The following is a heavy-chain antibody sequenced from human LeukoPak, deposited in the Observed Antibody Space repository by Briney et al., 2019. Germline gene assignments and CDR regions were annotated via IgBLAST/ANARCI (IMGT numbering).Heavy chain of an antibody. J-gene: IGHJ3*02. D-gene: IGHD1-1*01. CDR1: GGSISSYY. Sequence: SETLSLTCTVSGGSISSYYWSWIRQPAGKGLVWIGRIYTSGSTNYNPSLKSRVTMSVDTSKNQFSLKLRSVTAADTAVYYCARDGKKSDRHGAFDIWGQGTMVTVSS. CDR3: ARDGKKSDRHGAFDI. CDR2: IYTSGST. V-gene: IGHV4-4*07.